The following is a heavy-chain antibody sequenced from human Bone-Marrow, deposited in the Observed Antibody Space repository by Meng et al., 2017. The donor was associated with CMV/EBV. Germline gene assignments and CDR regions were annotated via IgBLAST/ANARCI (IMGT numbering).Heavy chain of an antibody. J-gene: IGHJ4*02. Sequence: QVPLQQWGAGLLKPSETLSLTCAVYGGSFSGYYWSWIRQPPGKGLEWIGEINHSGSTNYNPSLKSRVTISVDTSKNQFSLKLSSVTAADTAVYYCAPGFRSWSGSYSSWGQGTLVTVSS. CDR2: INHSGST. V-gene: IGHV4-34*01. CDR1: GGSFSGYY. D-gene: IGHD1-26*01. CDR3: APGFRSWSGSYSS.